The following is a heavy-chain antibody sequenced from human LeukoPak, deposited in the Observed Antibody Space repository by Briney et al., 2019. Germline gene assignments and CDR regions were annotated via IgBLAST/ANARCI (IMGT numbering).Heavy chain of an antibody. CDR3: AKGQGGEAVAGTFDY. D-gene: IGHD6-19*01. CDR2: ISWNSGSI. J-gene: IGHJ4*02. CDR1: GFTFSNAW. V-gene: IGHV3-9*01. Sequence: GGSLRLSCAASGFTFSNAWMSWVRQAPGKGLEWVSGISWNSGSIGYADSVKGRFTISRDNAKNSLYLQMNSLRAEDTALYYCAKGQGGEAVAGTFDYWGQGTLVSVSS.